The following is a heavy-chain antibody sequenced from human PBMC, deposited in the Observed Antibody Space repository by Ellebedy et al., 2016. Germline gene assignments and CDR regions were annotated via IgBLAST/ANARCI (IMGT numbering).Heavy chain of an antibody. CDR3: ARGHYDFWSGYFYDP. CDR2: IYHRGST. J-gene: IGHJ5*02. D-gene: IGHD3-3*01. Sequence: SETLSLTXSVSGGSFSGSDSFWGWTRQAPGKGLEWIGNIYHRGSTYYNPSLKSRVTISVDTANNQFFLKLSSVTAADTAVYYCARGHYDFWSGYFYDPWGQGTLVTVSS. CDR1: GGSFSGSDSF. V-gene: IGHV4-39*01.